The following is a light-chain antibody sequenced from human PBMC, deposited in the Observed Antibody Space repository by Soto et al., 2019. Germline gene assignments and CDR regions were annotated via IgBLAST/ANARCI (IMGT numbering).Light chain of an antibody. Sequence: EIVLTQSPGTLSLSPGERATLSCRASQTVTRNYLAWHQQKPGQTPRLLVYGASSRATGIPDRFSGSGSGTDFTLTISSLEPEDFAVYYCQQRSNWPITFGQGTRLEIK. V-gene: IGKV3D-20*02. CDR1: QTVTRNY. CDR3: QQRSNWPIT. CDR2: GAS. J-gene: IGKJ5*01.